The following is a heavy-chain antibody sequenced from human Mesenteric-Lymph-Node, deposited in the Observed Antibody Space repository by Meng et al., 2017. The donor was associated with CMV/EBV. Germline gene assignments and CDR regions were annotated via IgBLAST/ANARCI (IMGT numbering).Heavy chain of an antibody. D-gene: IGHD2-21*02. CDR1: GDHVTTYY. V-gene: IGHV4-59*02. CDR2: VFHTGDT. J-gene: IGHJ5*02. Sequence: GSLSLSCSLSGDHVTTYYWSWVRPPPGKGLEWVGSVFHTGDTKYNPSLKTRLTLPMDTPTKQVSLKLSSLKTADTATYYCARGRSCVSGVCYDDHNDFGPWGQGTLVTVSS. CDR3: ARGRSCVSGVCYDDHNDFGP.